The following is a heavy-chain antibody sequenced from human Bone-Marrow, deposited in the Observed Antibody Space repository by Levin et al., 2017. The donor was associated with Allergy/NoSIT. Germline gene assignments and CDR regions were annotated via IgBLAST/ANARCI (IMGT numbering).Heavy chain of an antibody. V-gene: IGHV3-21*01. Sequence: PGGSLRLSCAASGFTFSSYSMNWVRQAPGKGLEWVSSISSSSSYIYYADSVKGRFTISRDNAKNSLYLQMNSLRAEDTAVYYCASRRDGYKTLNYYYYYGMDVWGQGTTVTVSS. D-gene: IGHD5-24*01. CDR3: ASRRDGYKTLNYYYYYGMDV. CDR1: GFTFSSYS. J-gene: IGHJ6*02. CDR2: ISSSSSYI.